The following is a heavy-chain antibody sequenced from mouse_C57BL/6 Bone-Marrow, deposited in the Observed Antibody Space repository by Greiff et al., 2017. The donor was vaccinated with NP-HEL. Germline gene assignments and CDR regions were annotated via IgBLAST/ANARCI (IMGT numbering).Heavy chain of an antibody. D-gene: IGHD1-1*01. Sequence: VKLVESGGGLVQPGGSLKLSCAASGFTFSDYGMAWVRQAPRKGPEWVAFISNLAYSIYYADTVTGRFTISRENAKNTLYLEMSSLRSEDTAMYYCARRGTTVDLYWYFDVWGTGTTVTVSS. CDR2: ISNLAYSI. V-gene: IGHV5-15*04. CDR1: GFTFSDYG. J-gene: IGHJ1*03. CDR3: ARRGTTVDLYWYFDV.